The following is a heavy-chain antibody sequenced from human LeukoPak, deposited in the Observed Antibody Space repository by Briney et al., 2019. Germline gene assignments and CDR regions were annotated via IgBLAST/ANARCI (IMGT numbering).Heavy chain of an antibody. V-gene: IGHV1-18*01. CDR1: GYTFTSYG. Sequence: GASVKVSCKASGYTFTSYGISWVRQAPGQGLEWMGWISAYNGNTNYAQKFQGRVTITADESTSTAYMELSSLRSEDTAVYYCARDPLIYCSGGSCYYNWFDPWGQGTLVTVSS. CDR3: ARDPLIYCSGGSCYYNWFDP. J-gene: IGHJ5*02. D-gene: IGHD2-15*01. CDR2: ISAYNGNT.